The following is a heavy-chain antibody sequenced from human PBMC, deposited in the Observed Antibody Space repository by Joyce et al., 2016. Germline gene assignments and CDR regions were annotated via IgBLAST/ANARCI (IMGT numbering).Heavy chain of an antibody. J-gene: IGHJ4*02. CDR1: GYSITSGYY. D-gene: IGHD1-14*01. Sequence: QLQESGPGLVMPSETLSLTCSVSGYSITSGYYWGWIRQSPGKELAWIGSVSHTGNTFYNPSLERRVSVSVDTSRNEISLKVNSVTAADTAVYYCARYKTGATEYFDYWGQGTLVTVSS. CDR2: VSHTGNT. V-gene: IGHV4-38-2*02. CDR3: ARYKTGATEYFDY.